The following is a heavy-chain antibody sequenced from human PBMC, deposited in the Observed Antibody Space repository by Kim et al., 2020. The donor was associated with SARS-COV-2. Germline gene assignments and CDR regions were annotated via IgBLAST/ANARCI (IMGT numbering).Heavy chain of an antibody. CDR1: GGSISSYY. Sequence: SETLSLTCTVSGGSISSYYWSWIRQPPGKGLEWIGYIYYSGSTNYNPSLKSRVTISVDTSKNQFSLKLSSVTAADTAVYYCARLEWELLAGYYMDVWGKGTTVTVSS. CDR2: IYYSGST. D-gene: IGHD1-26*01. J-gene: IGHJ6*03. CDR3: ARLEWELLAGYYMDV. V-gene: IGHV4-59*08.